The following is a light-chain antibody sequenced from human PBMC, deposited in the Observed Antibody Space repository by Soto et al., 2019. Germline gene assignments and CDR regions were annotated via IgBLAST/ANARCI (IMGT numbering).Light chain of an antibody. CDR2: HVT. J-gene: IGLJ3*02. V-gene: IGLV2-14*03. CDR3: SSFTTSATGV. Sequence: QSALTQPASVSESPGQSMTISCTGTSSDVGNYNYVSWYQQHPGKAPKLMIYHVTSRPSGVSDRFSGSKSGNTASLTISGLQTDDEADYYCSSFTTSATGVFGGGTKLTLL. CDR1: SSDVGNYNY.